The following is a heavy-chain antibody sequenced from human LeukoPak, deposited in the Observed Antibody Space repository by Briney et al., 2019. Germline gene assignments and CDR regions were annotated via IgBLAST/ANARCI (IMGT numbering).Heavy chain of an antibody. Sequence: SETLSLTCAVYGGSFRGYYWSWIRQPPGKGLEWIGEINHSGSTNYNPSLKSGVTISVDTSKNQFSLKLSSVTAADTAVYSCARGRYGDYERYFDYWGQGTLVTVSS. CDR2: INHSGST. V-gene: IGHV4-34*01. CDR1: GGSFRGYY. CDR3: ARGRYGDYERYFDY. J-gene: IGHJ4*02. D-gene: IGHD4-17*01.